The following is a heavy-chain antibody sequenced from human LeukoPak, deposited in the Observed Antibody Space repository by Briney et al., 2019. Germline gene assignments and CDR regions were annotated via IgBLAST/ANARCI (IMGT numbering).Heavy chain of an antibody. CDR3: ARDLGYYYDSSGYFDY. CDR2: INHSGST. D-gene: IGHD3-22*01. J-gene: IGHJ4*02. CDR1: GGSFSGYY. V-gene: IGHV4-34*01. Sequence: SETLSLICAVYGGSFSGYYWRWIRQPPGKGLEWIGEINHSGSTNYNPSLKSRVTISVDTSKNQFSLKLSSVTAADTAVYYCARDLGYYYDSSGYFDYWGQGTLVTVSS.